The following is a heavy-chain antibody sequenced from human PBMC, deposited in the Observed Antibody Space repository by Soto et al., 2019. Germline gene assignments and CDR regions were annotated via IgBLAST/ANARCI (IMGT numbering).Heavy chain of an antibody. D-gene: IGHD2-15*01. CDR3: ASSPGYCSGGSCYSEGDYFDY. J-gene: IGHJ4*02. V-gene: IGHV3-30-3*01. CDR2: ISYDGSNK. CDR1: GFTFSSYA. Sequence: QVQLVESGGGVVQPGRSLRLSCAASGFTFSSYAMHWVRQAPGKGLEWVAVISYDGSNKYYADSVKGRFTISRDNSKNARYLQMNSLRAEDTAGYYCASSPGYCSGGSCYSEGDYFDYWGQGTLVTVSS.